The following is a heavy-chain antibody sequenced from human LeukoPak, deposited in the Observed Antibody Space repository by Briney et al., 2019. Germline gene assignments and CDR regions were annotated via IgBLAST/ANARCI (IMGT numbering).Heavy chain of an antibody. D-gene: IGHD3-3*01. CDR2: IYYSGST. Sequence: PSETLSLTCTVSGGSISSYYWSWIRQPPGKGLEWIGSIYYSGSTYYNPSLKSRVTISVDTSKNQFSLKLSSVTAADTAVYYCARRALRSSRSYMDVWGKGTTVTVSS. V-gene: IGHV4-39*01. J-gene: IGHJ6*03. CDR3: ARRALRSSRSYMDV. CDR1: GGSISSYY.